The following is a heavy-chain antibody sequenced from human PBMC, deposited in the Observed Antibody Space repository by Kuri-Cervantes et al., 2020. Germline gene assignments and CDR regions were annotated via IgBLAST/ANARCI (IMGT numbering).Heavy chain of an antibody. CDR2: IYPGDSDT. CDR1: GYSFTSHW. D-gene: IGHD6-19*01. J-gene: IGHJ4*02. CDR3: ARRHSSGWYYFDY. Sequence: GESLKISCESSGYSFTSHWIAWVRQMPGKGLEWMGIIYPGDSDTRYTPSFQGQVTISADQSISTAYLQWSSLKASDTAMHYCARRHSSGWYYFDYWGQGTLVTVSS. V-gene: IGHV5-51*01.